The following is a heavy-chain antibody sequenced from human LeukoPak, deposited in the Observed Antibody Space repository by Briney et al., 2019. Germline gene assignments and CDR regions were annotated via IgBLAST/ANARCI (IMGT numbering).Heavy chain of an antibody. Sequence: PGGSLRLSCAASEFTFSSYAMHWVRQAPGKGLEYVSAISSNGGSTYYANSVKGRFTISRDNSKNTLYLQMGSLRAEDMAVYYCARDAGFCSGGSCPRYYFDYWGQGTLVTVSS. D-gene: IGHD2-15*01. V-gene: IGHV3-64*01. CDR2: ISSNGGST. CDR1: EFTFSSYA. J-gene: IGHJ4*02. CDR3: ARDAGFCSGGSCPRYYFDY.